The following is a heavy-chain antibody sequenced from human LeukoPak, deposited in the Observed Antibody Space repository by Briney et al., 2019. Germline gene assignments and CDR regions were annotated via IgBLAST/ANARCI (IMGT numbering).Heavy chain of an antibody. CDR3: ARDSGYDYYYGMDV. CDR2: INAGNGNT. J-gene: IGHJ6*02. D-gene: IGHD5-12*01. CDR1: GYTFTSYA. Sequence: ASVKVSCKASGYTFTSYAMHWVRQAPGQRLEWMGWINAGNGNTKYSQKFQGRVTMTRDTSTSTVYMELSSLRSEDTAVYYCARDSGYDYYYGMDVWGQGTTVTVSS. V-gene: IGHV1-3*01.